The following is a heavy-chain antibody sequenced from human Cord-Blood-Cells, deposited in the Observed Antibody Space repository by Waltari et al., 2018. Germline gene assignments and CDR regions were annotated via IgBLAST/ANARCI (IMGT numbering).Heavy chain of an antibody. J-gene: IGHJ4*02. V-gene: IGHV3-30*01. D-gene: IGHD6-6*01. CDR3: ARNQFYSSLSGLGY. Sequence: RFTISRDNSKNTLYLQMNSLRAEDTAVYYCARNQFYSSLSGLGYWGQGTLVTVSS.